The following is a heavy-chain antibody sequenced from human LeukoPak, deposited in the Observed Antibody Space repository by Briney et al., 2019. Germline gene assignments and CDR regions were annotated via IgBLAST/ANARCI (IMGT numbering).Heavy chain of an antibody. CDR3: AREAYYYDSSGYYYIDY. V-gene: IGHV4-39*07. CDR2: IYYSGST. CDR1: GGSISSSSYY. Sequence: SETLSLTCTVSGGSISSSSYYWGWIRQPPGKGLEWIGSIYYSGSTYYNPSLKSRVTVSVDTSKNQFSLKLSSVTAADTAVYYCAREAYYYDSSGYYYIDYWGQGTLVTVSS. J-gene: IGHJ4*02. D-gene: IGHD3-22*01.